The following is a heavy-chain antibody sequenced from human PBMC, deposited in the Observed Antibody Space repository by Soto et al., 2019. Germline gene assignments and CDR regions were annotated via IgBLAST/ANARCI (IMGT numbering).Heavy chain of an antibody. CDR3: AIDREAMVRSP. CDR2: ISAYNGNT. CDR1: GYTFTSYG. J-gene: IGHJ5*02. V-gene: IGHV1-18*01. Sequence: GASVKVSCKASGYTFTSYGISWVRQAPGQGLEWMGWISAYNGNTNYAQKLQGRVTMTKDTSTSTAYMELRSLRSDDTAVYYCAIDREAMVRSPWGPGTLVTVSS. D-gene: IGHD3-10*01.